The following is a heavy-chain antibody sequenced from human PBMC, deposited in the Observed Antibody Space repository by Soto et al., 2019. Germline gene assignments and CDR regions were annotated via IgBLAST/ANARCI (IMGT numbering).Heavy chain of an antibody. CDR2: YIPIFGTA. CDR1: GGTFSNSA. CDR3: ARAPILVGVTIYDNYFDY. J-gene: IGHJ4*02. Sequence: SVKVSCKAPGGTFSNSAISWVRQAPGQGLEWMGGYIPIFGTANYAQKFQGRVTIIADESTSTAYMELTSLRSDDTAVYYCARAPILVGVTIYDNYFDYWGQGTLVTVSS. D-gene: IGHD3-3*01. V-gene: IGHV1-69*13.